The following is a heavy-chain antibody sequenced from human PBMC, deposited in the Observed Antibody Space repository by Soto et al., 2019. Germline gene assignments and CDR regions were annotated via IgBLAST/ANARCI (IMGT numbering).Heavy chain of an antibody. Sequence: QEQLVESGGGLVRPGGSLRLSCAASGFTFSAYYMTWMRQAPGKGLEWVSCITSSSDYTNYAGSVKGRFTISRDNAKNSLYLQMNSLRVEDTAVYYCVREYYYGMDVWGQGTTVTVSS. CDR1: GFTFSAYY. V-gene: IGHV3-11*05. CDR3: VREYYYGMDV. CDR2: ITSSSDYT. J-gene: IGHJ6*02.